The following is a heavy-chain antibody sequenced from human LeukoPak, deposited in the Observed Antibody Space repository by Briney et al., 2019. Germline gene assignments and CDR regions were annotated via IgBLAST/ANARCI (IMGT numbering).Heavy chain of an antibody. CDR3: ARDGRYCSSTSCLYYYYGMDV. D-gene: IGHD2-2*01. V-gene: IGHV3-30*04. CDR1: GFTFSSYA. J-gene: IGHJ6*04. Sequence: PGRSLRLSCAASGFTFSSYAMHWVRQAPGKGLEWVAVISYDGSNKYYADSVKGRFTISRDNSKNTLYLQMNSLRAEDTAVYYCARDGRYCSSTSCLYYYYGMDVGGKGTTVTVSS. CDR2: ISYDGSNK.